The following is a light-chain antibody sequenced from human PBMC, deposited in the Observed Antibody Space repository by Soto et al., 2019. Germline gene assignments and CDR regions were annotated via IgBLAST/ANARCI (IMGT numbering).Light chain of an antibody. V-gene: IGLV2-14*01. CDR2: EVI. CDR3: SSSAGIYHYLV. J-gene: IGLJ3*02. CDR1: SSDVGGYGY. Sequence: QSVLTQPASVSGSPGQSITISCSGTSSDVGGYGYVSWYQQHAGKAPKVMIYEVINRPSGVSNRFSGSKSGNTASLTISGHPAEDEADYYCSSSAGIYHYLVFGGGTKLTVL.